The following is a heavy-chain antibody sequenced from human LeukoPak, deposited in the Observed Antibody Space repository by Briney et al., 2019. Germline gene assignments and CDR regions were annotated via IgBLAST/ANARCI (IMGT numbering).Heavy chain of an antibody. CDR3: ARSGSGWFDF. V-gene: IGHV3-53*01. CDR1: GFTVSSNY. J-gene: IGHJ4*02. CDR2: IYAGGDT. Sequence: GGSLRLSCAASGFTVSSNYMSWVRQAPGKGLEWVSVIYAGGDTYYADSVKGRFTISRDNSKNTLYLQMNSLRAEDTAVYYCARSGSGWFDFWGQGTLVTVSS. D-gene: IGHD6-19*01.